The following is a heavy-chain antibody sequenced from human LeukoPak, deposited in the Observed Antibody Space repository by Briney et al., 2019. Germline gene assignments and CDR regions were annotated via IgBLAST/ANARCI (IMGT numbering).Heavy chain of an antibody. D-gene: IGHD5-12*01. V-gene: IGHV3-30*18. Sequence: GGSLRLSCLASGFTFSQYDIHWVRQAPGKGLEWVAVMSSDVSHKYYTDSVKGRFTISRDNSKNTLYLQMNSLRSEDTAVYYCAKADSSGYEGDWGQGTLVTVSS. CDR3: AKADSSGYEGD. J-gene: IGHJ4*02. CDR1: GFTFSQYD. CDR2: MSSDVSHK.